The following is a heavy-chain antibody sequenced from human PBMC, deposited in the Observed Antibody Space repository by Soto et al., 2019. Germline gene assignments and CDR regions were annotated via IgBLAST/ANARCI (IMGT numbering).Heavy chain of an antibody. D-gene: IGHD6-13*01. V-gene: IGHV3-74*01. CDR2: INSDGSTT. Sequence: EVQLVESGGGLVQPGGSRRLSCAASGFTFSIYWMHWVRQTPEKGLVWVSHINSDGSTTNYADSVKGRFTIARDNAKNTLQLHLNSLRAADTSLYSCARGASSSAWYSDHWGQGTLVTVSS. J-gene: IGHJ5*02. CDR1: GFTFSIYW. CDR3: ARGASSSAWYSDH.